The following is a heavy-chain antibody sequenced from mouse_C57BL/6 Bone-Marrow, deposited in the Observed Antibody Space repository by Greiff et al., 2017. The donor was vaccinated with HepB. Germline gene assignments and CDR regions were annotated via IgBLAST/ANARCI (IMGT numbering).Heavy chain of an antibody. CDR1: GYTFTSYW. CDR2: IYPGSGST. Sequence: QVQLQQPGAELVKPGASVKMSCKASGYTFTSYWITWVKQRPGPGLEWIGDIYPGSGSTNYNEKFKSKATLTVDTSSSTAYMQLSSLTSEDSAVYYCARGTTVVPYWYFDVWGTGTTVTVSS. J-gene: IGHJ1*03. V-gene: IGHV1-55*01. CDR3: ARGTTVVPYWYFDV. D-gene: IGHD1-1*01.